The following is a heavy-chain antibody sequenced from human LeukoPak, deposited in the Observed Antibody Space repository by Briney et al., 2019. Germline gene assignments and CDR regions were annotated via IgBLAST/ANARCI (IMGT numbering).Heavy chain of an antibody. CDR1: GGSISSSSYY. J-gene: IGHJ4*02. D-gene: IGHD6-13*01. V-gene: IGHV4-39*01. CDR3: VSLGSWSHHFDY. CDR2: IYYSGST. Sequence: PSETLSLTCTVSGGSISSSSYYWGWIRQPPGKGLEWTGSIYYSGSTYYNPSLKSRVTISVDTSKNQFSLKLSSVTAADTAVYYCVSLGSWSHHFDYWGQGTLVTVSS.